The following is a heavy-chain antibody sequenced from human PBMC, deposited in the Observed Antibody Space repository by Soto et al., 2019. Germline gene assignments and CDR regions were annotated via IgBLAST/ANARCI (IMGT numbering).Heavy chain of an antibody. J-gene: IGHJ5*02. V-gene: IGHV1-46*01. CDR2: INPSGGST. Sequence: EASVKVSCKASGYTFTSYYIHWVRQAPGQGLEWMGIINPSGGSTNYVQNFQGRVTMTRDTSTNTVYMELTSLRSEDTAVYYCARETYNWSNWFDPWGQGTLVIVSS. CDR1: GYTFTSYY. CDR3: ARETYNWSNWFDP. D-gene: IGHD1-20*01.